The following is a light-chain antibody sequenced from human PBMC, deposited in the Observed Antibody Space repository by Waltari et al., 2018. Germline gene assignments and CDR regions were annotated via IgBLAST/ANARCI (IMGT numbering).Light chain of an antibody. CDR2: EGN. CDR3: CSFAAGSILV. J-gene: IGLJ3*02. V-gene: IGLV2-23*01. Sequence: QSALTQPASVSGSPGQSITISCTGTSSDVGTYNLVSWYQHHPAKAPKLIIYEGNKRPSGVSNRFSGSKSGNTASLTISGLQAEDEADYYCCSFAAGSILVFGGGTKLTVL. CDR1: SSDVGTYNL.